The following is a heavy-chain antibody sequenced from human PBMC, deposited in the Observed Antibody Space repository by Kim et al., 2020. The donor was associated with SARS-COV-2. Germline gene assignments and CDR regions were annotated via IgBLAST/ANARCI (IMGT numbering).Heavy chain of an antibody. J-gene: IGHJ4*02. CDR1: DDSIRSYY. CDR3: ARDISSSYNRPLFDS. Sequence: SETLSLTCTVSDDSIRSYYWSWIRQPPGKGLEWIGYIYYIGSTNYNPSLKSRVTISVDTSNNQFSLKLTSVTAADTAVYYCARDISSSYNRPLFDSWGRGTLVTVSS. CDR2: IYYIGST. V-gene: IGHV4-59*01. D-gene: IGHD6-6*01.